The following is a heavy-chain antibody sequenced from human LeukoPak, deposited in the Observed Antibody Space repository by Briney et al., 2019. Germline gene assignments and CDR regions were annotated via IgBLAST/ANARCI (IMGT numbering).Heavy chain of an antibody. CDR3: AKGLNWFDP. J-gene: IGHJ5*02. V-gene: IGHV3-23*01. CDR1: GFTFSNNG. CDR2: LSGSGSSV. D-gene: IGHD2-8*01. Sequence: PGEFLRLSCVVSGFTFSNNGMSWVRQAPGKGLEWVSGLSGSGSSVYYADSVRGRLTISRDNSRNTLYLQLDSLRADDTAVYYCAKGLNWFDPWGQGTLVTVSS.